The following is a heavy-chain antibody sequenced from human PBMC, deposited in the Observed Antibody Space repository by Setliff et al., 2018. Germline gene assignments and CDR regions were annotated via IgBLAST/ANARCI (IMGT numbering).Heavy chain of an antibody. D-gene: IGHD2-15*01. Sequence: RGESLKISCRGSGCTFSDYWIGWVRQMPGKGLEWMGIIYPGDSDTRYSPSFQGQVTFSADKSISTAYLQWSSLKASGTATYYCARVVGADGIGIDYWGQGTVVTVSS. CDR1: GCTFSDYW. V-gene: IGHV5-51*01. CDR3: ARVVGADGIGIDY. J-gene: IGHJ4*02. CDR2: IYPGDSDT.